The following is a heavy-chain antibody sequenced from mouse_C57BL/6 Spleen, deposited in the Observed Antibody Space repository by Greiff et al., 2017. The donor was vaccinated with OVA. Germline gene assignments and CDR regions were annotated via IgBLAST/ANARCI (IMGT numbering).Heavy chain of an antibody. Sequence: VMLVESGAELVKPGASVKISCKASGYAFSSYWMNWVKQRPGKGLEWIGQIYPGDGDTNYNGKFKGKATLTADKSSSTAYMQLSSLTSEDSAVYFCARLGDYDGPYFDYWGQGTTLTVSS. CDR1: GYAFSSYW. D-gene: IGHD2-4*01. CDR3: ARLGDYDGPYFDY. J-gene: IGHJ2*01. V-gene: IGHV1-80*01. CDR2: IYPGDGDT.